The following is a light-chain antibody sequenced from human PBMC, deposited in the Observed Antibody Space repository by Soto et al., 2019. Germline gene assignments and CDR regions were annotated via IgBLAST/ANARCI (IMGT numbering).Light chain of an antibody. CDR2: DVT. J-gene: IGLJ2*01. V-gene: IGLV2-11*01. Sequence: QSVLTQPRSVSGSPGQSVTISCTGASSDVGDYNFVSWYQHLPGSTPKLIIYDVTERPSGVPDRFSGSKSANAASLTISGLQAEDEADYYCCSRVDRYASVVFGGGTKLTVL. CDR1: SSDVGDYNF. CDR3: CSRVDRYASVV.